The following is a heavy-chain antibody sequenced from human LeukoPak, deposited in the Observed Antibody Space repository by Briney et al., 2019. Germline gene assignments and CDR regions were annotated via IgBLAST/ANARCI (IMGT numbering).Heavy chain of an antibody. J-gene: IGHJ4*02. CDR3: ASPLRSSWGVGVAAYDY. CDR2: IIPIFGTA. V-gene: IGHV1-69*13. CDR1: GYTFTSYA. D-gene: IGHD2-15*01. Sequence: GASVKVSCRASGYTFTSYAISWVRQAPGQGLEWMGGIIPIFGTANYAQKFQGRVTITADESTSTAYMELSSLRSEDTAVYYCASPLRSSWGVGVAAYDYWGQGTLVTVSS.